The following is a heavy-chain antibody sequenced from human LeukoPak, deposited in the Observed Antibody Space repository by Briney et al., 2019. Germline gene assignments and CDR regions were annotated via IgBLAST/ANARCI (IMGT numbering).Heavy chain of an antibody. V-gene: IGHV4-38-2*02. CDR3: ARDSGAGLDY. CDR1: GYSISSIHC. J-gene: IGHJ4*02. CDR2: ICQSGST. Sequence: PSETLSLTCTVSGYSISSIHCWGWIRQPPGKGLEWIGSICQSGSTYYSPSLKSRVILSLDTTKNQFSLRLSSVTAADTAVYYCARDSGAGLDYWGQGTLVTVSS. D-gene: IGHD3-10*01.